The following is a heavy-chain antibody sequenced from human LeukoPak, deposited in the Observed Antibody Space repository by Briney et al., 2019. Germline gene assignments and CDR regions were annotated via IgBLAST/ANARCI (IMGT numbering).Heavy chain of an antibody. J-gene: IGHJ4*02. D-gene: IGHD3-3*01. Sequence: SETLSLTCTVSGGSISSGGYYWSWIRQPPGKGLGWIGYIYHSGSTYYNPSLKSRVTISVDRSKNQFSLKLSSVTAADTAVYYCARSLTYYDFWSGYYFFDYWGQGTLVTVSS. CDR2: IYHSGST. V-gene: IGHV4-30-2*01. CDR1: GGSISSGGYY. CDR3: ARSLTYYDFWSGYYFFDY.